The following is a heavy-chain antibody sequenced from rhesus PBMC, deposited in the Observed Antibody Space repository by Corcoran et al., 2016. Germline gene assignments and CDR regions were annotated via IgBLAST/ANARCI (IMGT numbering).Heavy chain of an antibody. CDR1: VYSLRSGSS. J-gene: IGHJ4*01. D-gene: IGHD6-25*01. Sequence: QVQLQESGPGLVKPSEPLSLPCAVSVYSLRSGSSWGWIRQPPGKGREYIGYIRGSSRSTYYNPSLKSRVTMSKDTSKNQFSLKLSAVTAADTAVYYCARRGYIAADKFDYWGQGVLVTVAA. CDR2: IRGSSRST. CDR3: ARRGYIAADKFDY. V-gene: IGHV4-99*01.